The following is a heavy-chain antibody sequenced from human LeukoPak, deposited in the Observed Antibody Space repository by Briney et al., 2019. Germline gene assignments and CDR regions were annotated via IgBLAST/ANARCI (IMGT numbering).Heavy chain of an antibody. V-gene: IGHV3-66*01. CDR2: IYSGGST. Sequence: GGSLRLSCAASGFTVSSNYMSWVRQAPGKGLEWVSVIYSGGSTYYADSVKGRFTISRDNSKNTLYLQMNSLRAEDTAVYYCASCTLVAATWDAFDIWGQGTMVTVSS. CDR1: GFTVSSNY. D-gene: IGHD2-15*01. CDR3: ASCTLVAATWDAFDI. J-gene: IGHJ3*02.